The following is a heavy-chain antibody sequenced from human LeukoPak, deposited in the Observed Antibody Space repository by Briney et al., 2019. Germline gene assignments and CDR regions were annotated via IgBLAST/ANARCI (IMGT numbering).Heavy chain of an antibody. CDR1: GFSFSSYS. V-gene: IGHV3-48*01. CDR2: ISRSSTTI. J-gene: IGHJ4*02. Sequence: GGSLRLSCAASGFSFSSYSMNWVRQAPGKGLEWVSHISRSSTTIYYADSVKGRFTISRDNSKNTLYLQMNSLRAEDTAVYYCAKEFYCSGGSCYSGFDYWGQGTLVTVSS. CDR3: AKEFYCSGGSCYSGFDY. D-gene: IGHD2-15*01.